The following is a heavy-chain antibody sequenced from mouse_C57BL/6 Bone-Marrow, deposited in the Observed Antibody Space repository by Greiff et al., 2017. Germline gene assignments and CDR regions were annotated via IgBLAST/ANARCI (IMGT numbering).Heavy chain of an antibody. CDR1: GYTFTSYW. V-gene: IGHV1-50*01. J-gene: IGHJ3*01. Sequence: QVQLQQPGAELVKPGASVKLSCKASGYTFTSYWMQWVKQRPGQGLEWIGEIDPSDSYTNYNQKFKGKATLTVDTSSSTAYMQLSSLTSEDSAVYYSAREEDYYGSSRAWFAYWGQGTLVTVSA. D-gene: IGHD1-1*01. CDR2: IDPSDSYT. CDR3: AREEDYYGSSRAWFAY.